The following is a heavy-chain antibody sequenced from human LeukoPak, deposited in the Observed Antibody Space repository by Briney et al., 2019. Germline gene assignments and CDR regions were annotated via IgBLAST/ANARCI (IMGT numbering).Heavy chain of an antibody. J-gene: IGHJ4*02. D-gene: IGHD4-17*01. CDR1: GFTFSSYA. CDR2: ISGSGGST. CDR3: ARGPVTTYLDY. Sequence: PGGSLRLSCAAFGFTFSSYAMSWVRQAPGKGLEWVSAISGSGGSTYYADSVKGRFTISRDNSNTLYLQMNSLRAEDTAVYYCARGPVTTYLDYWGQGTLVTVSS. V-gene: IGHV3-23*01.